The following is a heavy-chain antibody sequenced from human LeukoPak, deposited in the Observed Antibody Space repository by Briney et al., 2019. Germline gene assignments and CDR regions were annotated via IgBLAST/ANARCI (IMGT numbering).Heavy chain of an antibody. CDR2: ISYDGSNK. CDR1: GFTFSNYA. V-gene: IGHV3-30*14. D-gene: IGHD3-16*02. CDR3: ARDLSDCVWGSYRWNYFDY. Sequence: PGASLRLSCAASGFTFSNYAMSWVRQAPGKGLERVEVISYDGSNKYYAASVKGLFTISRDNSKNTLYLQMNSLRAEDTAVYYCARDLSDCVWGSYRWNYFDYWGQGTRVTVSS. J-gene: IGHJ4*02.